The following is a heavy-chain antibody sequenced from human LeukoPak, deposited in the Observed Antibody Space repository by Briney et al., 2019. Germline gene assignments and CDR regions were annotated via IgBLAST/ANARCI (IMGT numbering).Heavy chain of an antibody. V-gene: IGHV4-39*01. CDR2: IYYSGST. CDR3: ARLDRGYSYGYRSDYAGP. J-gene: IGHJ4*02. Sequence: SETLSLTCTVSGGSISSSSYYWGWIRQPPGKGLEWIGSIYYSGSTYYNPSLKSRVTISVDTSKNQFSLKLSSVTAADTAVYYCARLDRGYSYGYRSDYAGPWGQGTLVTVSS. D-gene: IGHD5-18*01. CDR1: GGSISSSSYY.